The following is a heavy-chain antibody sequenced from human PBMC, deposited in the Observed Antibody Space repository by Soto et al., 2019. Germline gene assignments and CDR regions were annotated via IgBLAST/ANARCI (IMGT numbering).Heavy chain of an antibody. CDR1: GGTFSSYA. V-gene: IGHV1-69*13. Sequence: SVKVSCKASGGTFSSYAISWVRQAPGQGLEWMGGIIPIFGTANYAQKFQGRVTITADESTSTAYMELSSLRSEDTAVYYCARGIRTMIVVRGDALDIWGQGTMVTVSS. D-gene: IGHD3-22*01. CDR3: ARGIRTMIVVRGDALDI. J-gene: IGHJ3*02. CDR2: IIPIFGTA.